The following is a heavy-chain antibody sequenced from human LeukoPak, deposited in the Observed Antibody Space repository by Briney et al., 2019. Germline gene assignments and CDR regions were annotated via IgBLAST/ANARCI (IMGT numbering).Heavy chain of an antibody. Sequence: PGGALRLSCAGSGFTFGGYGMHWFRQTPGKGVEGVAVISYDGSRAFYADSVKGRFTISRDNSKNTMSVQMDDLRAEDTAVYYCTRYNNDHFDYWGQGTLVTVSS. V-gene: IGHV3-33*05. CDR1: GFTFGGYG. CDR3: TRYNNDHFDY. CDR2: ISYDGSRA. D-gene: IGHD1-14*01. J-gene: IGHJ4*02.